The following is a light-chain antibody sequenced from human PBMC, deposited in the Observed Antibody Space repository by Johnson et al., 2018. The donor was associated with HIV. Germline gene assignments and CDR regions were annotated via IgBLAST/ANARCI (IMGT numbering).Light chain of an antibody. CDR2: DNN. CDR1: SSNIGNNY. CDR3: GTWDSSLSVYV. J-gene: IGLJ1*01. Sequence: QSVLTQPPSVSAAPGQKVTISCSGSSSNIGNNYVSWYQQLPVTAPKLLIYDNNKRPSGIPDLFSGSKSGTSVTLDITGLQTGDEADYYCGTWDSSLSVYVFGTGTKVTVL. V-gene: IGLV1-51*01.